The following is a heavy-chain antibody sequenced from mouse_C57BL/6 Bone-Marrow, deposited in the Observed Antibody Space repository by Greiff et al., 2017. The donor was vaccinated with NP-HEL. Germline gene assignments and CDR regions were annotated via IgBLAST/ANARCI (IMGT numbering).Heavy chain of an antibody. V-gene: IGHV5-9-1*02. CDR2: ISSGGDYI. CDR3: TRDGSYYYGSLYYFDY. D-gene: IGHD1-1*01. CDR1: GFTFSSYA. J-gene: IGHJ2*01. Sequence: EVKVVESGEGLVKPGGSLKLSCAASGFTFSSYAMSWVRQTPEKRLEWVAYISSGGDYIYYADTVKGRFTISRDNARNTLYLQMSSLKSEDTAMYYCTRDGSYYYGSLYYFDYWGQGTTLTVSS.